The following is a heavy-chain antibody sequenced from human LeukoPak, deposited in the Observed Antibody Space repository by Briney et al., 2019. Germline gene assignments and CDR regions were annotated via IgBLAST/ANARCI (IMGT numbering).Heavy chain of an antibody. J-gene: IGHJ4*02. D-gene: IGHD1-26*01. Sequence: ASVKVSCKASGYTFTGYYMHWMRQAPGQGLEWMGWINPNSGGTNYAQKFQGRVTMTRDTSISTAYMELSRLRSDDTAVYYCARKISGSFIFDYWGQGTLVTVSS. V-gene: IGHV1-2*02. CDR3: ARKISGSFIFDY. CDR1: GYTFTGYY. CDR2: INPNSGGT.